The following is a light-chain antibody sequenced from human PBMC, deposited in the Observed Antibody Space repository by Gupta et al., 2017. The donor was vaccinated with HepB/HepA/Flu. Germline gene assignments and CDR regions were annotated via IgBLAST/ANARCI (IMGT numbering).Light chain of an antibody. Sequence: SALIQPRSASASPGPAVTISCTGTTSTVGHNNYVSWYQHRPGNAPRLIVYDVFRRPSGVPARFSGSESGNTASLTISGRQEDEEADYSCATYADDDNWVFGGGTKLTVL. CDR3: ATYADDDNWV. J-gene: IGLJ3*02. CDR1: TSTVGHNNY. V-gene: IGLV2-11*01. CDR2: DVF.